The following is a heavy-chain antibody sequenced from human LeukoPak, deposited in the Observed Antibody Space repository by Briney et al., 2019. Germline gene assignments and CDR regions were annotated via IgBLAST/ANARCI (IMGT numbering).Heavy chain of an antibody. CDR3: AKETVAGTDPDYGMDV. D-gene: IGHD6-19*01. Sequence: PGGSLRLSCAASGFTFSSYAMSWVRQAPGKGLEWVSAISGSGGSTYYADSVKGRFTISRDNSKNTLYLQMNSLRAEDTAVYYCAKETVAGTDPDYGMDVWGQGTTVTVSS. J-gene: IGHJ6*02. CDR2: ISGSGGST. CDR1: GFTFSSYA. V-gene: IGHV3-23*01.